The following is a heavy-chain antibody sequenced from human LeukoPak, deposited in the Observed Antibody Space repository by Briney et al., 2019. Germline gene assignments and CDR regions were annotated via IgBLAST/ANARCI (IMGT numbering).Heavy chain of an antibody. CDR3: ARVYTRPVAGSWGDYYYYYMDV. CDR1: GYIFNSYA. D-gene: IGHD6-19*01. Sequence: ASVRVSCKASGYIFNSYAISWVRQAPGQGLEWMGRITVHNGQTNYAQRFQSRVSMTTDTSTSTAYMEVRSLRSADTAVYYCARVYTRPVAGSWGDYYYYYMDVWGKGTSVTISS. V-gene: IGHV1-18*01. CDR2: ITVHNGQT. J-gene: IGHJ6*03.